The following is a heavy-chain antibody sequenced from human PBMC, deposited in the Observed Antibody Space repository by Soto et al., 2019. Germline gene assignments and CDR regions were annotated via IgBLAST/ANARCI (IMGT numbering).Heavy chain of an antibody. J-gene: IGHJ4*02. D-gene: IGHD6-19*01. CDR2: IYYSGST. CDR1: GGSISSSSYY. CDR3: ARHRLDIAVGLIGDFDY. Sequence: SETLSLTCTVSGGSISSSSYYWGWIRQPPGKGLEWIGSIYYSGSTYYNPSLKSRVTISVDTSKNQFSLKLSSVTAADTAVYYCARHRLDIAVGLIGDFDYWGQGTLVTVSS. V-gene: IGHV4-39*01.